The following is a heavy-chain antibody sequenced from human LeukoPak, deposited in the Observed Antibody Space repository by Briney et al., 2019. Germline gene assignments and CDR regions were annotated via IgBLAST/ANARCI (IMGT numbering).Heavy chain of an antibody. CDR2: IYYSGTT. V-gene: IGHV4-31*03. D-gene: IGHD2-2*01. CDR1: GDSISSGGSY. CDR3: ARAACSSTSCYAGYYYGMDV. J-gene: IGHJ6*02. Sequence: SQTLSLTCTVSGDSISSGGSYWSWTRQHPGEGLEWIGYIYYSGTTNYNPSLKSRVTISVDTSKNQFSLKLSSVTAADTAVYYCARAACSSTSCYAGYYYGMDVGGQGTTVTVSS.